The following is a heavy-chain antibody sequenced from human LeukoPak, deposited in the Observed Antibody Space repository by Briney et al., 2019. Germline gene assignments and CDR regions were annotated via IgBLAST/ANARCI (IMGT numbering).Heavy chain of an antibody. CDR3: ARVFEDNWNDFDY. J-gene: IGHJ4*02. CDR1: GYTFTSYD. D-gene: IGHD1-20*01. CDR2: MNPNSGNT. Sequence: PRDSVKVSCKASGYTFTSYDINWVRQATGQGLEWMGWMNPNSGNTGYAQKFQGRVTMTRNTSISTAYMELSSLRSEDTAVYYCARVFEDNWNDFDYWGQGTLVTVSS. V-gene: IGHV1-8*01.